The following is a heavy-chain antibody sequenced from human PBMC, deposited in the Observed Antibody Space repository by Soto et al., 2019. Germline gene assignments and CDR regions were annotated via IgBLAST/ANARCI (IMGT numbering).Heavy chain of an antibody. J-gene: IGHJ4*02. CDR3: AKAYIVVVTATPDS. CDR1: GFNFSNYA. Sequence: PGGSLRLSCAASGFNFSNYAMHWVRQAPGKGLEWVAAVSYDGSNTYYADSVKGRFTISRDDSKNTLDLQMNSLRAEDTAVYYCAKAYIVVVTATPDSWGQGTLVTVSS. V-gene: IGHV3-30*18. D-gene: IGHD2-21*02. CDR2: VSYDGSNT.